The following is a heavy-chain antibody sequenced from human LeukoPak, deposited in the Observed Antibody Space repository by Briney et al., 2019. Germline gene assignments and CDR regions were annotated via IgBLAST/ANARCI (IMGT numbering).Heavy chain of an antibody. CDR3: AKPHFDY. V-gene: IGHV3-30*02. CDR2: IRLDGSNK. Sequence: GGSLRLSCAASGFNFSSYGMHWVRQAPGKGLEWVAFIRLDGSNKYYADSVRGRFTISRDNSKNTLYLQMNSLRAEDTALYYCAKPHFDYWGQGTLVTVSS. J-gene: IGHJ4*02. CDR1: GFNFSSYG.